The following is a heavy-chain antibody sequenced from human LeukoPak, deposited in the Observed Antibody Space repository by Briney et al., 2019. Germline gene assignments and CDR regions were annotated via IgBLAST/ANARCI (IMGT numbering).Heavy chain of an antibody. V-gene: IGHV4-4*07. D-gene: IGHD2-2*01. Sequence: PSETLSLTCTVSGGSISSYYWSWIRQPAGEGLEWSGRIYTSGSTNYNTSLKSRVTMSVDTSKNQFSLKLSSVTAADTAVYYCARDRDCSSTSCSPYWYFDLWGRGTLVTVSS. CDR2: IYTSGST. J-gene: IGHJ2*01. CDR1: GGSISSYY. CDR3: ARDRDCSSTSCSPYWYFDL.